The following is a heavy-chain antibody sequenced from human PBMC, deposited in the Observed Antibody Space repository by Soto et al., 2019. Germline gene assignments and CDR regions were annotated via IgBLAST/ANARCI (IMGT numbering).Heavy chain of an antibody. J-gene: IGHJ4*02. CDR2: IHPSGGGS. V-gene: IGHV1-46*02. Sequence: QVQLVQSGAEVKKPGASVKVSCKPSGYTLNTYYLHWVRQAPGQGLEWMGIIHPSGGGSTYAQKFRGRVTMTRATSTSTGFMELSSLRSADTAVYYCARGGHIAVVTDSFDYWGQGTLVTVSS. CDR3: ARGGHIAVVTDSFDY. D-gene: IGHD2-21*02. CDR1: GYTLNTYY.